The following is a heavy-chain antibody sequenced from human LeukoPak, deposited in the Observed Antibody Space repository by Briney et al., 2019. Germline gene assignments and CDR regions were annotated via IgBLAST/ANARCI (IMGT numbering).Heavy chain of an antibody. CDR2: ISGSGGST. D-gene: IGHD3-10*01. V-gene: IGHV3-23*01. J-gene: IGHJ4*02. Sequence: GGSLRLSCAASGFTFSSYAMSWVCQAPGKGLEWVSAISGSGGSTYYADSVKGRFTISRDNSKNTLYLQMNSLRAEDAAVYYCAKSMVRGVFDYWGQGTLVTVSS. CDR1: GFTFSSYA. CDR3: AKSMVRGVFDY.